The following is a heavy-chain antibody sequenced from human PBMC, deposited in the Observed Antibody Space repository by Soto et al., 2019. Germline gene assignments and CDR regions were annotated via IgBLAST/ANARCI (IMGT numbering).Heavy chain of an antibody. D-gene: IGHD6-25*01. CDR3: ASVGSVKYYYGMDV. V-gene: IGHV4-59*01. CDR2: IYYSGST. Sequence: QVQLQESGPGLVKPSETLSLTCTVSGGSISSYYWSWIRQPPGKGLAWFGYIYYSGSTNYNPSHKSRLTISVETSKNQFSLKLGYVTAADTAVYYCASVGSVKYYYGMDVWRKGATVSVS. CDR1: GGSISSYY. J-gene: IGHJ6*04.